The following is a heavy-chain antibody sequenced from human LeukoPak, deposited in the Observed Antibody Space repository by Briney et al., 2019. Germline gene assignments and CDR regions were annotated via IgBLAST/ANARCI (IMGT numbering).Heavy chain of an antibody. D-gene: IGHD1-26*01. CDR2: IYYSGST. Sequence: SETLSLTCTVSGGSISSSSYYWGWTRQPPGKGLEWIGSIYYSGSTYYNPSLKSRVTISVDTSKNQFSLKLSSVTAADTAVYYCARDIVAAHGAFDIWGQGTMVTVSS. CDR3: ARDIVAAHGAFDI. V-gene: IGHV4-39*07. J-gene: IGHJ3*02. CDR1: GGSISSSSYY.